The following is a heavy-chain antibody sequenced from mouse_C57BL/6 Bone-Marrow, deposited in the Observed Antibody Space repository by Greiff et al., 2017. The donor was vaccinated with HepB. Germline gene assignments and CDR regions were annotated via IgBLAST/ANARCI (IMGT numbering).Heavy chain of an antibody. D-gene: IGHD1-1*01. CDR2: IDPENGDT. V-gene: IGHV14-4*01. CDR1: GFNIKDDY. J-gene: IGHJ2*01. Sequence: VQLQQSGAELVRPGASVKLSCTASGFNIKDDYMHWVKQRPEQGLEWIGWIDPENGDTEYASKFQGKATITADTSSNTAYLQLSSLTSEDTAVYYCTKAGSSYYFDYWGQGTTLTVSS. CDR3: TKAGSSYYFDY.